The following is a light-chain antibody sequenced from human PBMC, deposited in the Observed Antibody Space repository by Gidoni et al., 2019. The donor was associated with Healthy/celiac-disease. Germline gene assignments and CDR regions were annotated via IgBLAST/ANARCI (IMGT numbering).Light chain of an antibody. CDR2: GAS. V-gene: IGKV3-20*01. CDR3: QQYGSSPKT. Sequence: EILLTQSPGPLSLSPGERATLSCSASQSVSSSYLSWYQQKPGQDPRLLIYGASSRATGIPDRFSGSGSGTDFTLTISRLEPEDFAVYYCQQYGSSPKTFGQGTKLEIK. J-gene: IGKJ2*01. CDR1: QSVSSSY.